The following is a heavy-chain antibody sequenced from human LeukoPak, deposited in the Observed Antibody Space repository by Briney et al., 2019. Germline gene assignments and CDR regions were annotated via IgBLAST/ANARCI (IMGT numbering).Heavy chain of an antibody. CDR2: ISSSSSYI. CDR1: GFTFSSYS. J-gene: IGHJ4*02. V-gene: IGHV3-21*01. D-gene: IGHD4-17*01. CDR3: AKSDPYGDSLIEI. Sequence: GGSLRLSCAASGFTFSSYSMNWVRQAPGKGLEWVSSISSSSSYIYYADSVKGRLTVSRDNAKNSPYFQMNSLRAEDTAVYYCAKSDPYGDSLIEIWGQGALVTVFS.